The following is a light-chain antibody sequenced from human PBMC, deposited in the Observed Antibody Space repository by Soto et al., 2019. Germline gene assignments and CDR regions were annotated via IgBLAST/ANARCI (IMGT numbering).Light chain of an antibody. J-gene: IGLJ1*01. CDR1: SSNIGSNT. CDR2: ANN. CDR3: AAWDDSLNGYV. Sequence: QTLLTESPSSSGTPGQRVTISCSESSSNIGSNTVNWYQQLPGTAPKLLIHANNQRPSGVPDRFSGSKSGTSASLAISWLQSEEADYYCAAWDDSLNGYVFGTGTKVTVL. V-gene: IGLV1-44*01.